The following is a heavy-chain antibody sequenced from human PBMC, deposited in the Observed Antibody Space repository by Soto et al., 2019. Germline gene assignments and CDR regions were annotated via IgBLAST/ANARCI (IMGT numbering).Heavy chain of an antibody. Sequence: NPSETLSLTCTVSGGSVSSESHYWGWIRQTPGKGLEWIGYIYYTGSTNYNPSLKGRVTMSVDTSRDQVSLRLRSVTRADTAVYYCAREQYDFRSGSYYYAMEVWGQGTKVTVSS. D-gene: IGHD3-3*01. V-gene: IGHV4-61*01. CDR3: AREQYDFRSGSYYYAMEV. CDR1: GGSVSSESHY. J-gene: IGHJ6*02. CDR2: IYYTGST.